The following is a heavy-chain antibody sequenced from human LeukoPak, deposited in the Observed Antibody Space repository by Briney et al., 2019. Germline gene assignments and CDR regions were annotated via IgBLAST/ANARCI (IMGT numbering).Heavy chain of an antibody. J-gene: IGHJ3*02. CDR2: IYSSGNT. CDR1: GVSFSSYY. V-gene: IGHV4-4*07. CDR3: ARERGNLRGDAFDI. Sequence: SETLSLTCTVSGVSFSSYYWTWIRQPAGKGLEWIGRIYSSGNTNYNPSLESRVTTSIDTSKKQISLKLTSVTAADTAVYYCARERGNLRGDAFDIWGQGTMVTVSS. D-gene: IGHD1-26*01.